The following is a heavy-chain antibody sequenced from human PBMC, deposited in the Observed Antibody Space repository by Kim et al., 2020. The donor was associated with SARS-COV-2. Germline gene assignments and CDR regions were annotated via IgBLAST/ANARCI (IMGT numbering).Heavy chain of an antibody. CDR2: ISSSTSYI. CDR3: TREGHYDILSGYTSGVDY. V-gene: IGHV3-21*01. J-gene: IGHJ4*02. D-gene: IGHD3-9*01. Sequence: GGSLRLSCAASGFTFSSYSMNWVRQAPGKGLEWVSSISSSTSYIYYADSVKGRVTISSDNAKNSLYLQMNSLRAEDTAVYYCTREGHYDILSGYTSGVDYWGQGTLVTVSS. CDR1: GFTFSSYS.